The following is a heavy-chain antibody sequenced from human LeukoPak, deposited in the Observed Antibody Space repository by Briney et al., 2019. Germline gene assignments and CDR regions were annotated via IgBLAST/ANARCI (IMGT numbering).Heavy chain of an antibody. J-gene: IGHJ6*03. Sequence: GGSLRLSCAASGFTFDDYGMSWVRQAPGKGLEWVSGINWNGGSTGYADSVKGRFTISRDNAKNSLYLQMNSLRAEDTAVYYCARRCSSWFCYYYMDVWGKGTTVTISS. CDR2: INWNGGST. CDR1: GFTFDDYG. CDR3: ARRCSSWFCYYYMDV. V-gene: IGHV3-20*04. D-gene: IGHD6-13*01.